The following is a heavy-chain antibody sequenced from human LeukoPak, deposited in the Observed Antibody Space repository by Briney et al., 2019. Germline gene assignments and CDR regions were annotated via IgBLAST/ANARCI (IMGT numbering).Heavy chain of an antibody. CDR2: ISWNSGSI. D-gene: IGHD3-10*01. CDR1: GFTFDDYA. CDR3: AKVVRIRGVMGAFDI. Sequence: GGSLRLSCAASGFTFDDYAMHWVRQAPGKGLEWVSGISWNSGSIGYADSVKGRFTISRDNAKNSLYLQMNSLRAEDTALYYCAKVVRIRGVMGAFDIWGQGTMVTVSS. V-gene: IGHV3-9*01. J-gene: IGHJ3*02.